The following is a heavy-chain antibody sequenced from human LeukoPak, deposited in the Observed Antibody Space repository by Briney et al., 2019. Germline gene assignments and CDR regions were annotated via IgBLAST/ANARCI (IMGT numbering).Heavy chain of an antibody. CDR3: ARETPRRGETRDGYR. Sequence: GGSLRLSCAASGFTFSSSWMSWVRKAPGKGLEWVAKIKKDGSEEFYVDSVKGRFTISRENPKNLLFLQINSLRVEDTAVYYCARETPRRGETRDGYRWGQGTLGTVSS. J-gene: IGHJ4*02. CDR2: IKKDGSEE. V-gene: IGHV3-7*01. CDR1: GFTFSSSW. D-gene: IGHD5-24*01.